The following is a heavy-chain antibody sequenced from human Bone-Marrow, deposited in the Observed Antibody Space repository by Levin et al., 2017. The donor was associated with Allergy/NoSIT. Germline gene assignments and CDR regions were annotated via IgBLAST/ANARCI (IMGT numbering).Heavy chain of an antibody. Sequence: ASVKVSCKASGYTFTNYGISWVRQAPGQGLEWMGWISAYNGNTNYAQKLQGRVTMTTYTSTSTAYMELRSLRSDDTAVYYCARDYYYDSSGYYPPDYWGQGTLVTVSS. J-gene: IGHJ4*02. CDR3: ARDYYYDSSGYYPPDY. CDR2: ISAYNGNT. D-gene: IGHD3-22*01. CDR1: GYTFTNYG. V-gene: IGHV1-18*01.